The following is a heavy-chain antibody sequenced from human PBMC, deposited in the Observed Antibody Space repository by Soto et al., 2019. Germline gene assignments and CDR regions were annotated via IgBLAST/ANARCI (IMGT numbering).Heavy chain of an antibody. D-gene: IGHD3-3*01. CDR1: GGSISSGDYY. CDR2: IYYSGST. J-gene: IGHJ4*02. V-gene: IGHV4-30-4*01. CDR3: ARSTLEGFRDY. Sequence: QVQLQESGPGLVKPSQTLSLTCTVSGGSISSGDYYWSWIRQPPGKGLEWIGYIYYSGSTYYNPSLQRRVTISVDPSTDQCSLKLSSVTASDTAVYYCARSTLEGFRDYWGQGTLVTVSS.